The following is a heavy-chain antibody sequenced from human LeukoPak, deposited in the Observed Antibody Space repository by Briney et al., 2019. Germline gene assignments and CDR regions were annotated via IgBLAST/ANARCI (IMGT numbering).Heavy chain of an antibody. V-gene: IGHV4-34*01. CDR1: GGSFSGYY. CDR2: INHSGST. J-gene: IGHJ4*02. D-gene: IGHD6-13*01. Sequence: PSETLSLTCAVYGGSFSGYYWSWIRQPPGKGLEWIGEINHSGSTNYNPSLKSRVTISVDTSKNQFFLKLSSVTAADTAVYYCARGADIAAAGTPNYFDYWGQGTLVTVSS. CDR3: ARGADIAAAGTPNYFDY.